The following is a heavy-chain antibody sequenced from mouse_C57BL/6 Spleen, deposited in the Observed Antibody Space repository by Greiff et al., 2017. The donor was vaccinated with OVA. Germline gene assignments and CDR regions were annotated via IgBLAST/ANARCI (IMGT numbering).Heavy chain of an antibody. CDR2: INYDGSST. J-gene: IGHJ1*03. CDR3: ARAPYWYFDV. CDR1: GFTFSDYY. V-gene: IGHV5-16*01. Sequence: EVKLMESEGGLVQPGSSMKLSCTASGFTFSDYYMAWVRQVPEKGLEWVANINYDGSSTYYLDPLKSRFIISRDNAKNILYLQMSSLKSEDTATYYCARAPYWYFDVWGTGTTVTVSS.